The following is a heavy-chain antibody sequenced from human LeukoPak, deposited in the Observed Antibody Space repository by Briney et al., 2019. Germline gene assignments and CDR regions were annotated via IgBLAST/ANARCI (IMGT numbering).Heavy chain of an antibody. Sequence: TSETLSLTCTVSGGSISSYYWSWIRQPPGKGLEWIGYIYYSGSTNYNPSLKSRVTISVDTSKNQFSLKLSSVTAADTAVYYCAGGYSYGWSGYYYGMDVWGQGTTVTVSS. D-gene: IGHD5-18*01. J-gene: IGHJ6*02. CDR2: IYYSGST. V-gene: IGHV4-59*01. CDR3: AGGYSYGWSGYYYGMDV. CDR1: GGSISSYY.